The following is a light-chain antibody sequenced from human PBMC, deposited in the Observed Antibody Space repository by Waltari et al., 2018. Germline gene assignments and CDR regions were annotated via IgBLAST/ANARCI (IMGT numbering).Light chain of an antibody. Sequence: QSVLTQPPSASGTPGQKVTMSCSGGRSDIGNNYVYWSQQRPGTTPKLLIYRNTQRPSGVPDRISAAKSGASASLASSGRRSEDEAIYYCASWDDRLGGVLFGGGTKLTVL. CDR3: ASWDDRLGGVL. V-gene: IGLV1-47*01. J-gene: IGLJ2*01. CDR1: RSDIGNNY. CDR2: RNT.